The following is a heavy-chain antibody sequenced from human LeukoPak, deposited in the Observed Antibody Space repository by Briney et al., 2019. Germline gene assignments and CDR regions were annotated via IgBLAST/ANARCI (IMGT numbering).Heavy chain of an antibody. CDR2: ISSSSSTI. CDR3: ARAYSSSWYGDYYYGMDV. Sequence: GGSLRLSCAASGFTFSSYWMNWARQAPGKGLEWVSYISSSSSTIYYADSVKGRFTISRDNAKNSLYLQMNSLRAEDTAVYYCARAYSSSWYGDYYYGMDVWGQGTTVTVSS. CDR1: GFTFSSYW. J-gene: IGHJ6*02. D-gene: IGHD6-13*01. V-gene: IGHV3-48*01.